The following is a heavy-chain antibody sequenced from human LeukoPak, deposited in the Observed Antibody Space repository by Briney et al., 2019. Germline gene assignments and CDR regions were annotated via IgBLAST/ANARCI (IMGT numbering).Heavy chain of an antibody. Sequence: GGSLRLSCAASGFTFSSYAMSWVRQAPGKGLDWVSAISGSGGSTYYADSVKGRFTIPRDNSKNTQYLQMNSLRAEDTAVYYCAKGGVPYYYYGMDVWGQGTTVTVSS. J-gene: IGHJ6*02. CDR3: AKGGVPYYYYGMDV. D-gene: IGHD6-25*01. CDR2: ISGSGGST. V-gene: IGHV3-23*01. CDR1: GFTFSSYA.